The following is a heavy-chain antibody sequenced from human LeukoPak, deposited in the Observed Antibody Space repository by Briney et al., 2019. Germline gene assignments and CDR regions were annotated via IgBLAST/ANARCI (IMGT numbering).Heavy chain of an antibody. Sequence: SETLSLTCAVYGGSFSGYYWSWIRQPAGKGLEWIGRIYTSGSTNYNPSLKSRVTMSVDTSKNQFSLKLSSVTAADTAVYYCARAGQTSNWFDPWGQGTLVTVSS. J-gene: IGHJ5*02. CDR2: IYTSGST. CDR1: GGSFSGYY. CDR3: ARAGQTSNWFDP. V-gene: IGHV4-59*10.